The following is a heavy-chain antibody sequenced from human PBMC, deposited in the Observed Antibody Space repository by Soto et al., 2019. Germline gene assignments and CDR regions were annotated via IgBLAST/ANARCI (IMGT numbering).Heavy chain of an antibody. D-gene: IGHD5-12*01. CDR3: ARDKGGGYSGYDEAQIDY. V-gene: IGHV1-69*13. Sequence: GASVKVSCKASGGTFSSYAISWVRQAPGQGLEWMGGIIPIFGTANYAQKFQGRVTITADESTSTAYMELSSLRSEDTAVYYCARDKGGGYSGYDEAQIDYWGQGTLVTVSS. CDR1: GGTFSSYA. CDR2: IIPIFGTA. J-gene: IGHJ4*02.